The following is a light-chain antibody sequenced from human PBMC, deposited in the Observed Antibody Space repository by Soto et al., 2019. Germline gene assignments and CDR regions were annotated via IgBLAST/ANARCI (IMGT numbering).Light chain of an antibody. J-gene: IGKJ1*01. CDR3: LQHNHFPWT. V-gene: IGKV1-17*01. CDR1: QGIRKD. Sequence: QMTQSPLSVSASVGDSVTITCRASQGIRKDLGWYQQKPGKAPQRLIYGASFLHTGVPSRFSGSGSGTEFTLTISSLQPEDFATYFCLQHNHFPWTFGQGTKVDIK. CDR2: GAS.